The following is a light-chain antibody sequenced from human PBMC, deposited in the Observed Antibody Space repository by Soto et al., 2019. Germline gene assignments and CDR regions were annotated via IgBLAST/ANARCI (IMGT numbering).Light chain of an antibody. J-gene: IGKJ5*01. CDR1: QSVSSN. CDR3: QQYNDWPIT. V-gene: IGKV3D-15*01. CDR2: GTY. Sequence: EIVMTQSPATLSVSPGERATLSCLASQSVSSNLAWYQQKPGQAPRLLIYGTYTRATGITARFSGSGSGTDFTLTISSLEPEDFAVYYCQQYNDWPITFGQGTRLEIK.